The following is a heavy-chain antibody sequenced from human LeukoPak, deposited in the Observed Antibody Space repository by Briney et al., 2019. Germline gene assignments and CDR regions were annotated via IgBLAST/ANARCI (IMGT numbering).Heavy chain of an antibody. CDR1: GFTFSSYA. D-gene: IGHD6-19*01. CDR3: ARDPLSVTGTNERYDYYGFDV. J-gene: IGHJ6*02. Sequence: GGSLRLSCAASGFTFSSYAMSWVRQAPGKGLEWVSVIYSGGSTYYADSVKGRFTISRDDSKNTLYLQMNSLRPEDTAVYYCARDPLSVTGTNERYDYYGFDVWGQGTTVTVSS. V-gene: IGHV3-53*01. CDR2: IYSGGST.